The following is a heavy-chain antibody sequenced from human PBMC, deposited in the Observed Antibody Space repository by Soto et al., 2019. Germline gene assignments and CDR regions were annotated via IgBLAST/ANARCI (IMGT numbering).Heavy chain of an antibody. CDR2: VRGDNGHT. Sequence: QVQLVQSGAEVKKPGASVKVSCKASGYTFTTHGISWVRQVPGQGLEWMGWVRGDNGHTNYAQSLQGRVTMTTDTSTNTAYMEPRSLRSDDTAVYYCARDLGYSRSGTGNREWCDPWGQGTLVTVSS. CDR1: GYTFTTHG. CDR3: ARDLGYSRSGTGNREWCDP. D-gene: IGHD1-26*01. J-gene: IGHJ5*02. V-gene: IGHV1-18*01.